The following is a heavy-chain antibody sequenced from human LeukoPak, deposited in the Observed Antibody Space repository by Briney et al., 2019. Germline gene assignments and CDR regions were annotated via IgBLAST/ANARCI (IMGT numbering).Heavy chain of an antibody. D-gene: IGHD3-10*01. V-gene: IGHV3-30*02. CDR2: IRYDGSNK. J-gene: IGHJ4*02. CDR3: AKTYYYGSGSKPPMYYFDY. Sequence: GGSLRLSCAASGFSFSSYGMYWVRQAPGKGLEWVAFIRYDGSNKYYADSVKGRFTISRDNSKNTLYLQMNSLRAEDTAVYYCAKTYYYGSGSKPPMYYFDYWGQGTLVTVSS. CDR1: GFSFSSYG.